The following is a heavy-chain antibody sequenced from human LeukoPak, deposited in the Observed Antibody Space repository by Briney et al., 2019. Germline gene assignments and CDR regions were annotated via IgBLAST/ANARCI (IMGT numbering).Heavy chain of an antibody. Sequence: ASVKVSCKASGGTFSSYAISWVRQAPGQGLEWMGGIIPIFGTANYAQKFQGRVTITADESTSTAYMELSSLRSEDTAVYYCARVYDFWSAPTGYWGQGTLVTVSS. CDR2: IIPIFGTA. V-gene: IGHV1-69*13. J-gene: IGHJ4*02. CDR3: ARVYDFWSAPTGY. CDR1: GGTFSSYA. D-gene: IGHD3-3*01.